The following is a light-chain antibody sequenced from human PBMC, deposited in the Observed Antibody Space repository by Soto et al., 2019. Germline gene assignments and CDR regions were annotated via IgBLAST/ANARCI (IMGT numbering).Light chain of an antibody. J-gene: IGLJ2*01. CDR3: QTWVTGILV. CDR2: LNSDGSH. CDR1: SGHSSYA. V-gene: IGLV4-69*01. Sequence: QAVLTQSPSASASLGASVKLTCTLSSGHSSYAIAWHQQRPEKGPRYLMKLNSDGSHSKGDGIPDRFSGSSSGAERYLTISSLQSEDEADYHCQTWVTGILVFGGGTKVTVL.